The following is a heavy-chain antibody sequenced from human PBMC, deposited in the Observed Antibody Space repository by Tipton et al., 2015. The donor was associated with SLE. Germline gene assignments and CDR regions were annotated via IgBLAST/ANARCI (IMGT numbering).Heavy chain of an antibody. Sequence: TLSLTCAVSGASISSGGYSWSWIRQPPGKGLEWIGFISYSGSTNYNPSLKSRVTISVDTSKNQFSLKLSSVTAADTALYYCARGPPGYSSGWSLDYWGQGTLVADPS. J-gene: IGHJ4*02. D-gene: IGHD6-19*01. CDR3: ARGPPGYSSGWSLDY. CDR2: ISYSGST. V-gene: IGHV4-61*08. CDR1: GASISSGGYS.